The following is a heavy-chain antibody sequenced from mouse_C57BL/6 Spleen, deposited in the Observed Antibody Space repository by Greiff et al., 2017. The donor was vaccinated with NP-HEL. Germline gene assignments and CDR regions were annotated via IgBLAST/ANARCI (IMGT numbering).Heavy chain of an antibody. CDR3: ARDDWVDY. V-gene: IGHV5-4*01. CDR1: GFTFSSYA. Sequence: EVKVEESGGGLVKPGGSLKLSCAASGFTFSSYAMSWVRQTPEKRLEWVATISDGGSYTYYPDNVKGRFTISRDNAKNNLYLQMSHLKSEDTAMYYCARDDWVDYWGQGTTLTVSS. CDR2: ISDGGSYT. J-gene: IGHJ2*01. D-gene: IGHD4-1*01.